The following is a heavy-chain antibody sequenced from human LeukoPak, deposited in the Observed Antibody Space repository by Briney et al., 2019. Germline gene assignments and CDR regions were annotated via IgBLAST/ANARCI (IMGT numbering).Heavy chain of an antibody. CDR1: GYTFTGYY. D-gene: IGHD6-19*01. J-gene: IGHJ6*03. V-gene: IGHV1-2*02. CDR2: INPNSGGT. CDR3: ASNQYSSGWYDWYYYYYYMDV. Sequence: ASVKVSCKASGYTFTGYYMHWVRQAPGQGLEWMGWINPNSGGTNYAQKFQGRVTMTRDTSISTAYMELSRLRSDDTAVYYCASNQYSSGWYDWYYYYYYMDVWGKGTTLTVSS.